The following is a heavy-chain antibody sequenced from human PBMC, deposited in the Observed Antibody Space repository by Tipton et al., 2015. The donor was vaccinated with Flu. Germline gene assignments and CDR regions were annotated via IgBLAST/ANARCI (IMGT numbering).Heavy chain of an antibody. CDR2: IYSSGNT. J-gene: IGHJ6*02. CDR3: ARGFSIFGIVIYHYYAMDV. V-gene: IGHV4-4*07. D-gene: IGHD3-3*01. Sequence: TLSLTCTVSGGSITNYYWTWVRQPAGKGLEWIGRIYSSGNTNYNPALKSRATVSLDTSKNQFSLRLSSVTAADTAVYYCARGFSIFGIVIYHYYAMDVWGQGTAVTVSS. CDR1: GGSITNYY.